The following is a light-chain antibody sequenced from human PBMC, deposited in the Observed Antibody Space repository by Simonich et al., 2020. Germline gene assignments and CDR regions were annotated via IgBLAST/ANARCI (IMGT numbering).Light chain of an antibody. J-gene: IGLJ3*02. Sequence: QSALTQTASVSGSPGQSITIAWTGTSSDVGGYNYVSWYQQHPDKAPKLRIYDVSQRPSWVTNRLSRANTVNTASLTISGLQAEDEADYSCSSYTSSSTLVFGGGTKLTIL. V-gene: IGLV2-14*01. CDR1: SSDVGGYNY. CDR3: SSYTSSSTLV. CDR2: DVS.